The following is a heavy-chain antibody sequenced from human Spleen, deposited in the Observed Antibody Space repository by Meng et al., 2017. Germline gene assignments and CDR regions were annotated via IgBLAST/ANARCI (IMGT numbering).Heavy chain of an antibody. Sequence: SETLSLTCTASGASISSGSYYWSWIRQPAGKGLEWIGRFYSSGSTIYNPSLKSRVTISVDTSKNQFSLKLSSVTAADTAVYYCASQAFPMVALPGFDIWGQG. J-gene: IGHJ3*02. V-gene: IGHV4-61*02. CDR2: FYSSGST. D-gene: IGHD2-15*01. CDR1: GASISSGSYY. CDR3: ASQAFPMVALPGFDI.